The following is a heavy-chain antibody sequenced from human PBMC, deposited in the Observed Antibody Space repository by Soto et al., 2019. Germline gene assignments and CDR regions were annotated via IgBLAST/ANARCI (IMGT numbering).Heavy chain of an antibody. Sequence: SDTLSLTCTVSGGSISSYYWSWIRQPPGKGLEWIGYNYYSGSTTYNPSLKSRVTISVDTSKSQFSLKLSSVTAADTAVYYCASGGVATIAYWGQGTPVTVSS. V-gene: IGHV4-59*07. CDR2: NYYSGST. CDR3: ASGGVATIAY. J-gene: IGHJ4*02. CDR1: GGSISSYY. D-gene: IGHD5-12*01.